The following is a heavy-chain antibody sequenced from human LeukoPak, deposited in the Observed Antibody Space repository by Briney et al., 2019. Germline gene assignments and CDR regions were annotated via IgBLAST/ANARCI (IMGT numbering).Heavy chain of an antibody. CDR3: ARHAVAADGTHFDH. D-gene: IGHD6-13*01. V-gene: IGHV5-51*01. J-gene: IGHJ4*02. CDR1: GSSFTSYW. Sequence: GESLKISCKGSGSSFTSYWIGWVRQMPGKDLEWMGIIYPGDSDTRYSPSFQGQVTISADKTISTAYLQWSSLTASDTAMYYCARHAVAADGTHFDHRGQGTLVPGSS. CDR2: IYPGDSDT.